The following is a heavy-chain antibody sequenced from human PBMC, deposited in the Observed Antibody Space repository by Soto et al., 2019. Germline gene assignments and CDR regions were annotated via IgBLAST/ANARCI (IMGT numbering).Heavy chain of an antibody. V-gene: IGHV1-18*01. CDR3: ARVRFGDPFDF. CDR2: FNPANRNT. CDR1: GYTFANYG. D-gene: IGHD2-21*02. Sequence: ASVKVSCRVSGYTFANYGINWVGQAPGQGLEWVGWFNPANRNTNYAQKFQDRVSMTTDTSTNTAYMELRGLRSDDTAVYYCARVRFGDPFDFWGQATLVTVYS. J-gene: IGHJ4*02.